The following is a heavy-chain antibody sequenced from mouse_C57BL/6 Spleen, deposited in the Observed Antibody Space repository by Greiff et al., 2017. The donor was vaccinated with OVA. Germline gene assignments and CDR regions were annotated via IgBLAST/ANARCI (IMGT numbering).Heavy chain of an antibody. J-gene: IGHJ2*01. CDR1: GYTFTSYW. D-gene: IGHD1-1*01. CDR3: ARKRVSVGGYYFDY. CDR2: INPSNGGT. Sequence: QVQLQQSGTELVKPGASVKLSCKASGYTFTSYWMHWVKQRPGQGLEWLGNINPSNGGTNYNEKFKSKATLTVDKSSSTAYMQLSSLTSEDSAVYYCARKRVSVGGYYFDYWGQGTTLTVSS. V-gene: IGHV1-53*01.